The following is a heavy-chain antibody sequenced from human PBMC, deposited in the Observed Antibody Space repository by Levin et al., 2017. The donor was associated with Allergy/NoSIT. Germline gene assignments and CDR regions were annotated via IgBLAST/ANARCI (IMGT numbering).Heavy chain of an antibody. V-gene: IGHV4-59*01. J-gene: IGHJ5*02. CDR3: AREIGQLGWFDP. CDR1: GGFISSYY. Sequence: SETLSLTCTVSGGFISSYYWSWIRQPPGKGLEYIGFIYFSGTTNYSPSLKSRVTMSVDTSKNQFSLKLTSVTAADTAVYYCAREIGQLGWFDPWGQGTLDTVSS. CDR2: IYFSGTT. D-gene: IGHD6-6*01.